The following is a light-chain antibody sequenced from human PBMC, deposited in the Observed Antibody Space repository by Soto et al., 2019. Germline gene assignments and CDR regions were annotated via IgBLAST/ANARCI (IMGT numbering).Light chain of an antibody. CDR2: EVN. CDR1: ISDVGGYNY. J-gene: IGLJ1*01. V-gene: IGLV2-8*01. CDR3: SSYAGSSSYV. Sequence: QSALTQPPSASGSPGQAVTISCTGTISDVGGYNYVALYQQHPGKAPKLMIYEVNKRPSGVPDRFSGSKSGSTASLTVSGLQAEDEADYYCSSYAGSSSYVFGTGTKLNVL.